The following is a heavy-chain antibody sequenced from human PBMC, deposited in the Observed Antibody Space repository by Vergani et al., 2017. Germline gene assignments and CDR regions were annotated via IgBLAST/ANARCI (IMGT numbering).Heavy chain of an antibody. D-gene: IGHD6-13*01. V-gene: IGHV3-11*01. CDR3: AKVMDPVSFRSWAPFDY. CDR2: ISSSGNTI. CDR1: GFTFSDYY. J-gene: IGHJ4*02. Sequence: QVQLVESGGGLVKPGGSLRLSCAASGFTFSDYYMSWIRQAPGKGLEWVSYISSSGNTIYYADSLKGRFTISRDNAKNSLYLQMNSLRAEDTAVYYCAKVMDPVSFRSWAPFDYWGQGTLVTVSS.